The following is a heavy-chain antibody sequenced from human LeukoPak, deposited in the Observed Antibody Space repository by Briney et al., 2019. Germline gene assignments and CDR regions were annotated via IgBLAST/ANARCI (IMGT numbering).Heavy chain of an antibody. CDR2: INPSGGST. CDR1: GYTFTSYY. Sequence: ASVKVSCKASGYTFTSYYMHWVRQGPGQGLEWMGIINPSGGSTSYAQTFQGRVTMTRDTSTSTVYMELSSLRSEDTAVYYCAREEGLVVPAARDDYWGQGTLVTVSS. CDR3: AREEGLVVPAARDDY. V-gene: IGHV1-46*01. J-gene: IGHJ4*02. D-gene: IGHD2-2*01.